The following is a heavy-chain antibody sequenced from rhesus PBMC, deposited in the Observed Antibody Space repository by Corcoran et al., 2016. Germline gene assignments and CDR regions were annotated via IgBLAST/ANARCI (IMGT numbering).Heavy chain of an antibody. D-gene: IGHD6-13*01. Sequence: QVQLQESGPGLVKPSETLSLTCAVSGASISSYWWNWIRQSPGKGLEWIGEINGNSGTTNYNPSLKSRVTISKDASKNQFSLKMGSVTAADAAVYYCAKGGQSWSGEDYWGQGVLVTVSS. CDR2: INGNSGTT. CDR1: GASISSYW. J-gene: IGHJ4*01. CDR3: AKGGQSWSGEDY. V-gene: IGHV4-80*01.